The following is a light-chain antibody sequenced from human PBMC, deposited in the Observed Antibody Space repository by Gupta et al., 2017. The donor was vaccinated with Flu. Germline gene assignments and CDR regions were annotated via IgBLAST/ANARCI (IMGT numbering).Light chain of an antibody. Sequence: IVMTQSPDSLTVSLGERATINCKSSQSVLYSSKNKNYLAWYQQKSGQPPKLLIYWASTRESGVPDRFSGSGSGTDFTLTISSLQAEDVAVYYCQQYYITPLTFGQGTRLEIK. J-gene: IGKJ5*01. CDR1: QSVLYSSKNKNY. CDR2: WAS. CDR3: QQYYITPLT. V-gene: IGKV4-1*01.